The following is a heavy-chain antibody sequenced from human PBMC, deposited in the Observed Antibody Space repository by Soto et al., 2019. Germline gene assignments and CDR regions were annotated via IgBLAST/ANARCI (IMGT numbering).Heavy chain of an antibody. CDR3: ARDRIAVAGGPRWFDP. J-gene: IGHJ5*02. Sequence: PGGSLRLSCAASGFTFSSYWMSWVRQAPGKGLEWVANIKQDGSEGYYVDSVKGRFTISRDNAKNSLYLKMNSLRVEDTDVYYSARDRIAVAGGPRWFDPWGQGTLVTVSS. D-gene: IGHD6-19*01. CDR2: IKQDGSEG. CDR1: GFTFSSYW. V-gene: IGHV3-7*05.